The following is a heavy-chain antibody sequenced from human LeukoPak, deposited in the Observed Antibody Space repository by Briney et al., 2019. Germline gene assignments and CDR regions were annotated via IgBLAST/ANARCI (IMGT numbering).Heavy chain of an antibody. CDR1: GFTFSSYG. D-gene: IGHD3-10*01. V-gene: IGHV3-30*02. CDR2: IRYDGSNK. CDR3: AKELYYYGSGSYYYAPEADY. Sequence: GGSLRLSCAASGFTFSSYGMSWVRQAPGKGLEWVAFIRYDGSNKYYADSVKGRFTISRDNSKNTLYLQMNSLRAEDTAVYYCAKELYYYGSGSYYYAPEADYWGQGTLVTVSS. J-gene: IGHJ4*02.